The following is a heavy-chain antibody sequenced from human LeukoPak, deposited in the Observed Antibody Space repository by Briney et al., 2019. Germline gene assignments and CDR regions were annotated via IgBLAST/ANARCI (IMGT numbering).Heavy chain of an antibody. D-gene: IGHD6-13*01. J-gene: IGHJ6*03. CDR3: ARVDGIAAAGTYYYYYMDV. CDR2: IIPILGIA. CDR1: GGTFSSYA. Sequence: SVKVSCKASGGTFSSYAISWVRQAPGQGLEWMGRIIPILGIANYAQKFQGRVTITADKSTSTAYMELRSLRSDDTAVYYCARVDGIAAAGTYYYYYMDVWGKGTTVTVSS. V-gene: IGHV1-69*04.